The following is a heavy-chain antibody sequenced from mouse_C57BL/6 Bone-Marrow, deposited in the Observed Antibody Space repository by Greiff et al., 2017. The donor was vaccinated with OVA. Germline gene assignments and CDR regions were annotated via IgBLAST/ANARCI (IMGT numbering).Heavy chain of an antibody. J-gene: IGHJ3*01. D-gene: IGHD2-2*01. CDR1: GFTFSDYY. V-gene: IGHV5-12*01. CDR2: ISTPGGIP. Sequence: EVMLVESGGGLVQPGGSLTLSCAASGFTFSDYYMYWVRQTPEKRLEWVAYISTPGGIPHYPDTVKGRFTISRDNAKNTLYLRMSRLKSEDTAMYYCARRDGYDRWAWFAYWGQGTLVTVSA. CDR3: ARRDGYDRWAWFAY.